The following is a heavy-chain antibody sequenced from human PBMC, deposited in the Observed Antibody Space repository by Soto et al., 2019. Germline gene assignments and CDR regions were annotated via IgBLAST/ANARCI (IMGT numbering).Heavy chain of an antibody. CDR2: IYYSGST. V-gene: IGHV4-39*01. CDR1: GGSISSSSYY. J-gene: IGHJ6*02. D-gene: IGHD6-13*01. CDR3: RRSSRYGTDV. Sequence: SETLSLTCTVSGGSISSSSYYWGWIRQPPGKGLEWIGSIYYSGSTYYNPSLKSRVTISVDTSKNQFSLQLTSVTAADSGVYYCRRSSRYGTDVWGQGTTVTVSS.